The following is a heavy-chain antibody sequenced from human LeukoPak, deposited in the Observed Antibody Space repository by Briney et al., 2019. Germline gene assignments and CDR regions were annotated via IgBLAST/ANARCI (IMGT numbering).Heavy chain of an antibody. V-gene: IGHV3-7*03. D-gene: IGHD3-10*01. CDR1: GFTFSSYG. J-gene: IGHJ6*04. CDR3: AKLIRRNLWFGDV. CDR2: IKQDGSEK. Sequence: PGGSLRLSCAASGFTFSSYGMHWVRQAPGKGLEWVANIKQDGSEKYYVDSVKGRFTISRDNSKNTLYLQMNSLRAEDTAVYYCAKLIRRNLWFGDVWGKGTTVTVSS.